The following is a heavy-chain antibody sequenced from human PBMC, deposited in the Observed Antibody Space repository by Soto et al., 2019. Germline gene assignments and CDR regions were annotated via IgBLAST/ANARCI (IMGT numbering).Heavy chain of an antibody. J-gene: IGHJ6*02. V-gene: IGHV3-13*05. CDR2: IGTAGDP. CDR3: ARGGTIAARDYYYYGMDV. CDR1: GFTFSSYD. D-gene: IGHD6-6*01. Sequence: GGSLRLSCAASGFTFSSYDMHWVRQATGKGLEWVSAIGTAGDPYYPGSVKGRFTISRENAKNSLYLQMNSLRAGDTAVYYCARGGTIAARDYYYYGMDVWGQGTTVTVSS.